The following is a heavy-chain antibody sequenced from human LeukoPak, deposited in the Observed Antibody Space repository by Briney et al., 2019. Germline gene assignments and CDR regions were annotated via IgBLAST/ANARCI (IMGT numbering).Heavy chain of an antibody. Sequence: SETLSLTCTVSGGSISSSSYYWSWIRQPPGKGLEWIGEINHSGSTNYNPSLKSRVTISVDTSKNQFSLKLSSVTAADTAVYYCAIVVVTSDYYYGMDVWGQGTTVTVSS. CDR1: GGSISSSSYY. D-gene: IGHD2-21*02. J-gene: IGHJ6*02. V-gene: IGHV4-39*07. CDR2: INHSGST. CDR3: AIVVVTSDYYYGMDV.